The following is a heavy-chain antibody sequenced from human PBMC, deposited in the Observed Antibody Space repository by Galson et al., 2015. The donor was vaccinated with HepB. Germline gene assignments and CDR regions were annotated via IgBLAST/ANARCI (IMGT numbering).Heavy chain of an antibody. Sequence: ETLSLTCAVSGGSITSSYWWSWVRQPPGKGLEWIGDIYHSGSSNYKPSLKSRVTISVDKSKNQFSLQLRSVTAADTAVYYCARASSYSSSYYGFWGQGPLVTVSS. V-gene: IGHV4-4*02. D-gene: IGHD6-13*01. CDR1: GGSITSSYW. J-gene: IGHJ4*02. CDR2: IYHSGSS. CDR3: ARASSYSSSYYGF.